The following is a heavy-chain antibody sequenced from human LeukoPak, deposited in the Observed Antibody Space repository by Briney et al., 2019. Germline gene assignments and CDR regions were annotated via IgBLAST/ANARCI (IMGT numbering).Heavy chain of an antibody. CDR1: GGSISSYY. D-gene: IGHD4/OR15-4a*01. V-gene: IGHV4-59*01. Sequence: PSETLSLTRTVSGGSISSYYWSWIRQPPGKGLEWIGYIYHTGSTNSNPSLKSRVTISVDTSKNQFSLKLSSVTAADTAVYYCARHANSDAFDIWGQGTMVTVSS. CDR2: IYHTGST. CDR3: ARHANSDAFDI. J-gene: IGHJ3*02.